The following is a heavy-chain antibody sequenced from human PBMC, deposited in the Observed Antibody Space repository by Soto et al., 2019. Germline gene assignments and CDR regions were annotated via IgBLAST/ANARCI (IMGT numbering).Heavy chain of an antibody. CDR3: ARVQVPPAGYRTYNWFDP. Sequence: SETLSLTCAVYVGSFSGYYWSWIRQPPGKGLEWIGEIYHSGSTNYNPSLKSRVTISVDTSKNQFSLRLSSVTAADTAVYYCARVQVPPAGYRTYNWFDPWGQGTLVTVSS. D-gene: IGHD5-18*01. V-gene: IGHV4-34*01. CDR2: IYHSGST. J-gene: IGHJ5*02. CDR1: VGSFSGYY.